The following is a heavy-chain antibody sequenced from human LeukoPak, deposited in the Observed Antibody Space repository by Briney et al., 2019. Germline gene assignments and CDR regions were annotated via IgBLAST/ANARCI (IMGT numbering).Heavy chain of an antibody. CDR2: IYYSGST. Sequence: SSETLSLTCTVSGGSISSYYWSWIRQPPGKGLEWIGYIYYSGSTNYNPSLKNRVTISVDTSKNQFSLKLSSVTAADTAVYYCARSAPYLLRFLEYHFDYWGQGTLVTVSS. D-gene: IGHD3-3*01. V-gene: IGHV4-59*01. CDR1: GGSISSYY. J-gene: IGHJ4*02. CDR3: ARSAPYLLRFLEYHFDY.